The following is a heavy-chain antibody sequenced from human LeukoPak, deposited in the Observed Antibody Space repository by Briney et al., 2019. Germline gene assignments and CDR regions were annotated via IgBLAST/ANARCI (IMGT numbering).Heavy chain of an antibody. Sequence: GGSLRLSCAASGFTFSSYAMSWVRQAPGKGLEWVSAISGSGGSTYYADSVKGRFTISRDNSKNTLYLQMNSLGAEDTAVYYCAKSPRQWLVRDYFDYWGQGTLVTVSS. D-gene: IGHD6-19*01. V-gene: IGHV3-23*01. CDR2: ISGSGGST. CDR3: AKSPRQWLVRDYFDY. J-gene: IGHJ4*02. CDR1: GFTFSSYA.